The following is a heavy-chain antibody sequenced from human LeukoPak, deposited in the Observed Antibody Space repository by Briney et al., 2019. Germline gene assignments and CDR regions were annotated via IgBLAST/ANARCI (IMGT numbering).Heavy chain of an antibody. CDR2: IYSGGST. Sequence: GGSLRLSCAASGFTVNSNYMSWVRQAPGKGLEWVSVIYSGGSTYYADSVKGRFTISRDNSKNTLYLQMNSLRAEDTAVYYCAKVRASGSGWFIDYWGQGTLVTVSS. J-gene: IGHJ4*02. D-gene: IGHD6-19*01. CDR3: AKVRASGSGWFIDY. CDR1: GFTVNSNY. V-gene: IGHV3-53*01.